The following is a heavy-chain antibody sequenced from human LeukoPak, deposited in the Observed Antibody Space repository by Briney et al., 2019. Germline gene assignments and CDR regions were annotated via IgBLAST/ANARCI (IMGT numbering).Heavy chain of an antibody. J-gene: IGHJ4*02. D-gene: IGHD6-13*01. CDR3: AKDGTHKYSSSWYYFDY. CDR1: GFTFSSYA. CDR2: ISGSGGST. Sequence: GGSLRLSCAASGFTFSSYAMSWVRQAPGKGLEWVSAISGSGGSTYYADSVKGRFTISRDNSKNTLYLQMNSLRAEDTAVYYCAKDGTHKYSSSWYYFDYWGQGTLVTVSS. V-gene: IGHV3-23*01.